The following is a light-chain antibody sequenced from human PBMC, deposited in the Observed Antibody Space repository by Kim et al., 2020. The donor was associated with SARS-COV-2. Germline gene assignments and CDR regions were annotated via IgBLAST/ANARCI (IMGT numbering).Light chain of an antibody. J-gene: IGKJ4*01. Sequence: ASVGYRVTITCRASQSISSWLAWYQHRPGKVPELLIYQASTLQTGVPSRFSGSGSGTEFTLTISSLVPDDFATYFCQQYYTYPLTFGGGTKVDIK. V-gene: IGKV1-5*03. CDR1: QSISSW. CDR3: QQYYTYPLT. CDR2: QAS.